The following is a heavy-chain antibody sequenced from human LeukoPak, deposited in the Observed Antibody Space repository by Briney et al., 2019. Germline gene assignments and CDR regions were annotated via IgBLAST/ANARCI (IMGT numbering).Heavy chain of an antibody. CDR1: GYTFIAYY. V-gene: IGHV1-2*02. CDR3: ARPAAGNGKHYAFDI. CDR2: INPSTGAT. D-gene: IGHD6-13*01. Sequence: ASVKVSCKAPGYTFIAYYMHWVRQAPGQGLEWMGWINPSTGATEYAQKFRGRVTMTRDTSVNTVYMDLSRLTSDDTALYYCARPAAGNGKHYAFDIWGQGTMVTVSS. J-gene: IGHJ3*02.